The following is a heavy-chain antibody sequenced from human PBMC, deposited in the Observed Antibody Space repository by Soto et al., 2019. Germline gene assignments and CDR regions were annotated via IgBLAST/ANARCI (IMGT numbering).Heavy chain of an antibody. CDR1: GFTFSSYG. CDR3: AKDHYYGSGSYYNFYYYYGMDV. D-gene: IGHD3-10*01. V-gene: IGHV3-30*18. Sequence: ESGGGVVQPGRSLRLSCAASGFTFSSYGMHWVRQAPGKGLEWVAVISYDGSNKYYADSVKGRFTISRDNSKNTLYLQMNSLRAEDTAVYYCAKDHYYGSGSYYNFYYYYGMDVWGQGTTVTVSS. J-gene: IGHJ6*02. CDR2: ISYDGSNK.